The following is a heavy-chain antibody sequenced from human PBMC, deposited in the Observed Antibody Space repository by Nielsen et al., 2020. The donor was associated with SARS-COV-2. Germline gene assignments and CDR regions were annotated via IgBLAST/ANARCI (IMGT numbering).Heavy chain of an antibody. CDR3: ARGKRSFSGAFLNFYYYYYMDV. V-gene: IGHV4-4*01. CDR2: IYHSGST. Sequence: WLRQPPGKGLEWIGEIYHSGSTNYNPSLKSRVTISVDKSKNQFSLRLNSVTAADTAVYFCARGKRSFSGAFLNFYYYYYMDVWGKGTTVIVSS. J-gene: IGHJ6*03. D-gene: IGHD3-3*01.